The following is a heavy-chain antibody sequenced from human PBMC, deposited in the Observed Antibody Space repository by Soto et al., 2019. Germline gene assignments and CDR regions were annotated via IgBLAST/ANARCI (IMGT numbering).Heavy chain of an antibody. CDR1: GSTFSSSW. J-gene: IGHJ4*02. V-gene: IGHV3-74*01. CDR3: ARGPTGWFGYDY. Sequence: EVQLVESGGGLVQPGGSLRLSCAASGSTFSSSWMHWVRQAPGKGLVWVSRINSGASTTNYADSVKGRFTISRDNARNTLYLQMDSLTADDTAVYYCARGPTGWFGYDYWGQGTLVTVSS. CDR2: INSGASTT. D-gene: IGHD3-10*01.